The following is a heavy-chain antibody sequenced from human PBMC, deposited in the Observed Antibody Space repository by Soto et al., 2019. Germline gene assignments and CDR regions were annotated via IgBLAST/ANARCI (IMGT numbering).Heavy chain of an antibody. D-gene: IGHD3-22*01. CDR1: GYTFTGYY. V-gene: IGHV1-2*02. J-gene: IGHJ3*02. CDR2: INPNSGGT. Sequence: ASVKVSCKASGYTFTGYYMHWVRQAPGQGLEWMGWINPNSGGTNYAQKFQGRVTMTRDTSISTAYMGLSRLRSDDTAVYYCARGEPPYYYDSRGADDAFDIWGQGTMVTVSS. CDR3: ARGEPPYYYDSRGADDAFDI.